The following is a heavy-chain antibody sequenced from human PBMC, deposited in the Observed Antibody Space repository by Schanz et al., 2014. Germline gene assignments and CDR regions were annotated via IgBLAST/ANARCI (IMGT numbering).Heavy chain of an antibody. J-gene: IGHJ3*02. CDR3: ARGGGPEDVFDI. V-gene: IGHV1-69*02. D-gene: IGHD2-15*01. Sequence: QVQLVQSGAEVKKPGSSMKVSCKASGGTFSTYPINWLRQAPGQGLEWMGRIIPIHGIVNYAQRFQDRVTITADKSTTTAYMELNSLNSDDTAVYYCARGGGPEDVFDIWGQGTILTVSS. CDR2: IIPIHGIV. CDR1: GGTFSTYP.